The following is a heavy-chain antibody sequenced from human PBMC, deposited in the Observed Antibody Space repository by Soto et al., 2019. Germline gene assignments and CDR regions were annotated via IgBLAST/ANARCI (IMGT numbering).Heavy chain of an antibody. V-gene: IGHV1-18*01. CDR2: ISTFNANT. Sequence: ASVKVSCKASGYTLTNYVINWVRQAPGQGVEWMGWISTFNANTNYAQNLQGRVTMTTDTSTRTAYMELRSLRSDDTALYFCARATTTSDSAFDIWGQGTMVTVSS. J-gene: IGHJ3*02. D-gene: IGHD1-26*01. CDR3: ARATTTSDSAFDI. CDR1: GYTLTNYV.